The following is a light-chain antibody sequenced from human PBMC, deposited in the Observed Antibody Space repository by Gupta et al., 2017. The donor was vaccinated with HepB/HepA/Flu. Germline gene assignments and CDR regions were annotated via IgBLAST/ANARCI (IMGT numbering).Light chain of an antibody. Sequence: QSVLTQPPSASGPPGQRVTISCSGSSSNIGSNIVNWYQQLPGTAPKLLIYNNNQRPSAVPARFSGSKSGTSASLAISGLQAEDEADYYCAAGDDSRNGVVFGGGTKLTVL. V-gene: IGLV1-44*01. J-gene: IGLJ2*01. CDR3: AAGDDSRNGVV. CDR1: SSNIGSNI. CDR2: NNN.